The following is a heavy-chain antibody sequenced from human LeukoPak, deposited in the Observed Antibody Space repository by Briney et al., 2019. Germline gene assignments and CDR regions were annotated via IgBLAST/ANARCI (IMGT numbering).Heavy chain of an antibody. J-gene: IGHJ6*02. CDR1: GFNFSNPC. V-gene: IGHV3-15*01. CDR3: TTDYDMLTEPDYYYYGMDV. CDR2: IKSKTDGGTT. D-gene: IGHD3-9*01. Sequence: GGSLRLSCAASGFNFSNPCTSWVRQAPGKGLEWVGRIKSKTDGGTTDYAAPVKGRFTISRDDSKNTLYLQMNSLKTEDTAVYYCTTDYDMLTEPDYYYYGMDVWGQGTTVTVSS.